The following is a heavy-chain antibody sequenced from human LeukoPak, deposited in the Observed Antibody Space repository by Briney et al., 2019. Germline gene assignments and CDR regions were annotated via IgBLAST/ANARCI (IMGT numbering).Heavy chain of an antibody. J-gene: IGHJ6*02. CDR3: ARLYYDILTPYYYYGMDV. Sequence: SETLSLTCTVSGGSISSYYWSWTRQPPGKGLEWIGYIYYSGSTNYNPSLKSRVTISVDTSKNQFSLKLSSVTAADTAVYYCARLYYDILTPYYYYGMDVWGQGTTVTVSS. CDR1: GGSISSYY. V-gene: IGHV4-59*01. D-gene: IGHD3-9*01. CDR2: IYYSGST.